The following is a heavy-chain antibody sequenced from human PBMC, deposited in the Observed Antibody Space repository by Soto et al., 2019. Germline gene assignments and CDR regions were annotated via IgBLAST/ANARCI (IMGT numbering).Heavy chain of an antibody. Sequence: QVQLVESGGGVVQPGRSLRLSCAASGFTFSSYGMHWVRQAPGKGLEWVAVIWYDGSNKYYADSVKGRFTISRDNSKNTLYLQMNSLRAEDTDVYYCARDRSYGGKSDAFDIWGQGTMVTVSS. CDR3: ARDRSYGGKSDAFDI. CDR2: IWYDGSNK. J-gene: IGHJ3*02. D-gene: IGHD4-17*01. CDR1: GFTFSSYG. V-gene: IGHV3-33*01.